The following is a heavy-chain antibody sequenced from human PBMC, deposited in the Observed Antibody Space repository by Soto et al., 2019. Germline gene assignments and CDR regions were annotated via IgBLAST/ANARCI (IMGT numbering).Heavy chain of an antibody. CDR3: ARESEDLTSNFDY. CDR2: ISSTTNYI. Sequence: GGTLRLSCAASGFTFTRYSMNWVRQAPGKGLEWVSSISSTTNYIYYGDSMKGRLTISRDNAKNSLYLEMNSLRAEDTAVYYCARESEDLTSNFDYWGQGTLVTVSS. V-gene: IGHV3-21*06. CDR1: GFTFTRYS. J-gene: IGHJ4*02.